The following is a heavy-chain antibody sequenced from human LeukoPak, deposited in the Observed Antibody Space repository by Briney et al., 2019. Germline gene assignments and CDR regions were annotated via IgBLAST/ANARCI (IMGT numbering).Heavy chain of an antibody. CDR1: GFTFNSYA. Sequence: GGYLRLSCAASGFTFNSYAMSRVRPAPGKGLEWVSDISGSGGSTYYTDSVKGRFTIYRDNSKNTLYLQMNSLRAEDTAVYYCANLPGGTRQIIYYYYYGMDVWGQGTTVTVSS. CDR3: ANLPGGTRQIIYYYYYGMDV. CDR2: ISGSGGST. V-gene: IGHV3-23*01. J-gene: IGHJ6*02. D-gene: IGHD3-10*01.